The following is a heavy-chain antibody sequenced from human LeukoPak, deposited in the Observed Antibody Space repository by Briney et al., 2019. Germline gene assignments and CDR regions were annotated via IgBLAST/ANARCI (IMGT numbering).Heavy chain of an antibody. D-gene: IGHD2-8*02. V-gene: IGHV3-74*01. Sequence: GGSLRLSCASSGLTFSSDWMYWARQAPGRGPVWVSGIKPDGTYTHYADSVKGRFTISRDDAKNTLYLQMNSLRVEDTAVYYCANYWYPWGPGTLVTVSS. CDR1: GLTFSSDW. CDR3: ANYWYP. CDR2: IKPDGTYT. J-gene: IGHJ5*02.